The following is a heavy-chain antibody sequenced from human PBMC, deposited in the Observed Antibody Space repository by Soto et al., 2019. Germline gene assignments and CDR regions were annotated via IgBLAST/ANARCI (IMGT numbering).Heavy chain of an antibody. D-gene: IGHD2-15*01. CDR2: ISTYNGNT. Sequence: ASVKVSCKASGYTFISYGIAWVRQAPGQGLEWMGWISTYNGNTKYAQKFQDRVTITADTSTSTAYMELSSLRSEDTAVYYCAAKGYCSGGSCYSNYYYYGMDVWGQGTTVTVSS. J-gene: IGHJ6*02. CDR1: GYTFISYG. V-gene: IGHV1-18*01. CDR3: AAKGYCSGGSCYSNYYYYGMDV.